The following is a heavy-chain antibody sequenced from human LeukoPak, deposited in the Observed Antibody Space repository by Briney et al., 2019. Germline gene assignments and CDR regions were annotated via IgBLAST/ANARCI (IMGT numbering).Heavy chain of an antibody. Sequence: PSETLSLTCTVSGGSISSGGYYWSWIRQHPGKGLEWIGYIYYSGSTYYNPSLKSRVTISVDTSKNQFSLKLSSVTAADTAVYYCARDRGWELLWFDPWGQGTLVTVSS. CDR1: GGSISSGGYY. D-gene: IGHD1-26*01. J-gene: IGHJ5*02. CDR3: ARDRGWELLWFDP. CDR2: IYYSGST. V-gene: IGHV4-31*03.